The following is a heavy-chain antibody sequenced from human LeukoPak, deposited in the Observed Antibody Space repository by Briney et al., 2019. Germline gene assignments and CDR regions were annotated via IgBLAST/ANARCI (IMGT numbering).Heavy chain of an antibody. V-gene: IGHV3-21*04. CDR1: GFTLPTYW. D-gene: IGHD3-10*01. CDR2: ISSSSYI. Sequence: GGSLRLSCAASGFTLPTYWMHWVRQAPGEGLEWVSSISSSSYIYYADSVKGRFTISRDNAKNSLYLQMNSLRAEDTALYYCAKDGPLRALDYWGQGTLVTVSS. J-gene: IGHJ4*02. CDR3: AKDGPLRALDY.